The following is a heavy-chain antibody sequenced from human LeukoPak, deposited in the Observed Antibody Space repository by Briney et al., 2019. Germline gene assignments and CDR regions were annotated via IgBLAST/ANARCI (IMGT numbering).Heavy chain of an antibody. D-gene: IGHD3-9*01. CDR2: IYYSGST. CDR1: GGSISSYY. J-gene: IGHJ6*03. CDR3: ARQASYYDTLTGYYYYYYMDV. V-gene: IGHV4-59*08. Sequence: SETLSLTCTVSGGSISSYYWSWIRQPPGKGLEWIGYIYYSGSTNYNPSLKSRVTISVDTSKNQFSLKLSSVTAADTAVYYCARQASYYDTLTGYYYYYYMDVWGKGTTVTVSS.